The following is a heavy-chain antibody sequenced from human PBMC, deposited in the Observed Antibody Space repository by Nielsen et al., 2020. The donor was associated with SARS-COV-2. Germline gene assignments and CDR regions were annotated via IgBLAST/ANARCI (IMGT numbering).Heavy chain of an antibody. CDR3: ARRDSSGYLYYIDY. CDR2: ILYDGSNK. CDR1: GFTLKPYG. V-gene: IGHV3-33*08. D-gene: IGHD3-22*01. Sequence: GGSLRLSCVAFGFTLKPYGMHWVRQAPGKGLEWVAVILYDGSNKYYADSVKGRFTISRDNSKNTLYLQMNSLRAEDTAVYYCARRDSSGYLYYIDYWGQGTLVTVSS. J-gene: IGHJ4*02.